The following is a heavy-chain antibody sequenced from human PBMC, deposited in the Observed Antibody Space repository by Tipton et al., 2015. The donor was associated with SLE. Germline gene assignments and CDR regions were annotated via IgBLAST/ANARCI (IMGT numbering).Heavy chain of an antibody. J-gene: IGHJ3*02. Sequence: SLRLSCAASGFTFSSYAMHWVRQAPGKGLEWVSAVSGSGGSTYYADSVKGRFTISRDNSKNTLYLQMNSLRAEVTAVYYCAKPLQGLGYCSGGSCYDAFDIWGQGTMVTVSS. D-gene: IGHD2-15*01. CDR3: AKPLQGLGYCSGGSCYDAFDI. CDR1: GFTFSSYA. V-gene: IGHV3-23*01. CDR2: VSGSGGST.